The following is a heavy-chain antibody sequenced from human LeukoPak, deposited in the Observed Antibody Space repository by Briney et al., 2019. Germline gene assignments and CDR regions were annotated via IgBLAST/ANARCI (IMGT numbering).Heavy chain of an antibody. CDR3: AGLGCSSTSCYLSRMDV. D-gene: IGHD2-2*01. CDR2: INHSGST. V-gene: IGHV4-34*01. J-gene: IGHJ6*04. CDR1: GGSFSGYY. Sequence: PSETLSLTCAVYGGSFSGYYWSWIRQPPGKGLEWLGEINHSGSTNYNPSLKSRVTISVDTSKNQFSLKLSSVTAADTAVYYCAGLGCSSTSCYLSRMDVWGKGTTVTVSS.